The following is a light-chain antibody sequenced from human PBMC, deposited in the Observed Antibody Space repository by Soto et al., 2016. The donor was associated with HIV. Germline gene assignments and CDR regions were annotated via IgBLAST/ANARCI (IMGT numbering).Light chain of an antibody. J-gene: IGKJ3*01. Sequence: DIQMTQSPSPLSASVGDRVTITCRASQSISTYLNWYQQKPGKAPNLLIYTASSLQSTVPSRFSGSGSGTDFTLTISSLQPEDFATYYCQQTYTFPLTFGPWDHSGYQT. CDR1: QSISTY. V-gene: IGKV1-39*01. CDR2: TAS. CDR3: QQTYTFPLT.